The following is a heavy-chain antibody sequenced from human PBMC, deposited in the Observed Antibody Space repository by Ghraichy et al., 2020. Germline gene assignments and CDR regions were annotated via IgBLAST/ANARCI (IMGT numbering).Heavy chain of an antibody. CDR2: IYWDDDK. J-gene: IGHJ4*02. Sequence: SGPTLVKPTQTLTLTCTFSGFSLSTSGVGVGWIRQPPGKALEWLALIYWDDDKRYSPSLKSRLTITKDTSKNQVVLTMTNMDPVDTATYYCAHSPTEGIAAAGTPPNFDYWGQGTLVTVSS. V-gene: IGHV2-5*02. D-gene: IGHD6-13*01. CDR1: GFSLSTSGVG. CDR3: AHSPTEGIAAAGTPPNFDY.